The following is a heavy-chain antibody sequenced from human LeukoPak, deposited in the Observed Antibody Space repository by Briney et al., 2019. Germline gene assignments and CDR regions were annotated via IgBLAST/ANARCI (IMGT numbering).Heavy chain of an antibody. CDR3: ARDLPSTRDGYNYDY. V-gene: IGHV3-23*01. J-gene: IGHJ4*02. CDR1: GFTFSSYA. Sequence: GGSLRLSCAASGFTFSSYAMSWIRQAPGKGLEWVSVVSGSGRNTYYADSVKGRFTISRDNAKNSLYLQMNSLRAEDTAVYYCARDLPSTRDGYNYDYWGQGTLVTVSS. D-gene: IGHD5-24*01. CDR2: VSGSGRNT.